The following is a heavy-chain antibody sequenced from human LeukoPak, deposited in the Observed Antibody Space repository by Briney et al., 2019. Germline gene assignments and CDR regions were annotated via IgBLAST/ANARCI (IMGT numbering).Heavy chain of an antibody. CDR1: GFTFSSYA. J-gene: IGHJ4*02. D-gene: IGHD3-3*01. Sequence: GGSLRLSCAASGFTFSSYAMSWVRQAPGKGLEWVSAISGSGGSTYYADSVKGRFTISRDNSKNTLYLQMNSLGAEDTAVYYCAKVREYYDFWSGYLNFDYWGQGTLVTVSS. CDR3: AKVREYYDFWSGYLNFDY. CDR2: ISGSGGST. V-gene: IGHV3-23*01.